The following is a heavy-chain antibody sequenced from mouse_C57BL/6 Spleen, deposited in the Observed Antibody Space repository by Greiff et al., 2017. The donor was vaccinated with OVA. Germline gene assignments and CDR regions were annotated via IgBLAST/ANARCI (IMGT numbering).Heavy chain of an antibody. CDR3: ARRRGLGVTGGYFDY. CDR2: INPNNGGT. Sequence: EVQLQQSGPELVKPGASVKISCKASGYTFTDYYMNWVKQSHGKSLEWIGDINPNNGGTSYNQKFKGKATLTVDKSSSTAYMELRSLTSEDSAVYYCARRRGLGVTGGYFDYWGQGTTLTVSS. J-gene: IGHJ2*01. CDR1: GYTFTDYY. V-gene: IGHV1-26*01. D-gene: IGHD2-2*01.